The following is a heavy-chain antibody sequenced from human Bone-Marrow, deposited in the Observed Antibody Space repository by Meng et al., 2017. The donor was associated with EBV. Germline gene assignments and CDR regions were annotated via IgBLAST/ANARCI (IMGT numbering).Heavy chain of an antibody. Sequence: GWYGGWLVQRRGALRLFCAASGFSFSSYWMHWVRQGPGKGLVWVTRINYEGSSTSYADSVKGRFTIYRDNAKNTLYLQMNSLRAEDTAVYFCARVTSDGDFDYWGQGVLVTVSS. CDR1: GFSFSSYW. CDR3: ARVTSDGDFDY. CDR2: INYEGSST. J-gene: IGHJ4*02. V-gene: IGHV3-74*01.